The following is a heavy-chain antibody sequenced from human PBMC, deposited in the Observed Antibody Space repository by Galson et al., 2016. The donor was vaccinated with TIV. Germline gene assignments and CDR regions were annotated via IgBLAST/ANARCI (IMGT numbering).Heavy chain of an antibody. D-gene: IGHD5-24*01. CDR3: AKEATKWLQLYYIDY. CDR1: GFTFNTYW. J-gene: IGHJ4*02. CDR2: IASSGAA. Sequence: SLRLSCAASGFTFNTYWMEWVRQAPGKGLVWVSSIASSGAAYFSDSVDGRFAISRDNSKNTVFLQMNSLRADDTAVYYCAKEATKWLQLYYIDYWGQGIQVTVSS. V-gene: IGHV3-23*01.